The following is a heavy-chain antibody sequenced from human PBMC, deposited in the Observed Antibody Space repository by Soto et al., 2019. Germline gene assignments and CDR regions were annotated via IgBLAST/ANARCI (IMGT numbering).Heavy chain of an antibody. CDR2: INHSGST. Sequence: NPSETLSLTCAVYGGSFSGYYWSWIRQPPGKGLEWIGEINHSGSTNYNPSLKSRVTISVDTSKNQFSLKLSSVTAADTAVYYCARVYLYCSSTSCSKYYYYYGMDVWGQGTTVTVSS. J-gene: IGHJ6*02. D-gene: IGHD2-2*01. CDR3: ARVYLYCSSTSCSKYYYYYGMDV. CDR1: GGSFSGYY. V-gene: IGHV4-34*01.